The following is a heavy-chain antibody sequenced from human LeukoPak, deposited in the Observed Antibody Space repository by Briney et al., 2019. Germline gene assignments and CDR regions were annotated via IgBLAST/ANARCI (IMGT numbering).Heavy chain of an antibody. V-gene: IGHV3-30*18. CDR2: ISYDGSNK. CDR3: AKDGIAYYDFWSGPYYYGMDV. CDR1: GFTFSSYG. Sequence: GSLRLSCAASGFTFSSYGMHWVRQAPGKGLEWVAVISYDGSNKYYADSVKGRFTISRDNSKNTLYLQMNSLRAEDTAVYYCAKDGIAYYDFWSGPYYYGMDVWGQGTTVTVSS. D-gene: IGHD3-3*01. J-gene: IGHJ6*02.